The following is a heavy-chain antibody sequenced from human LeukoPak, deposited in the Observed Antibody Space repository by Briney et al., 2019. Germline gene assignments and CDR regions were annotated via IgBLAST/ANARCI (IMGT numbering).Heavy chain of an antibody. CDR1: GGSISPYY. CDR2: IYYSGTT. D-gene: IGHD3-9*01. CDR3: ATHYDVLTGYAAAAFDI. Sequence: SETLSPTCTVSGGSISPYYWSWIRQPPGKGLEWIGYIYYSGTTHYNPSLESRVTMSVDTSKNQFSLKLSSVTAADTAVYYCATHYDVLTGYAAAAFDIWGQGTMVTVSS. J-gene: IGHJ3*02. V-gene: IGHV4-59*08.